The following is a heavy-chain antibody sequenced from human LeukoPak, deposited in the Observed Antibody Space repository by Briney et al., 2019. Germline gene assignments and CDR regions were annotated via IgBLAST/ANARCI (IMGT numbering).Heavy chain of an antibody. CDR3: ARGSLNDSSGYYLNWFDP. CDR1: GGTFSSYT. J-gene: IGHJ5*02. V-gene: IGHV1-69*02. D-gene: IGHD3-22*01. Sequence: ASVKVSCKASGGTFSSYTISWVRQAPGQGLEWMGRFIPILGIANYAQKFQGRVTITADKSTSTAYMELSSLRSEDTAVYYCARGSLNDSSGYYLNWFDPWGQGTLVTVSS. CDR2: FIPILGIA.